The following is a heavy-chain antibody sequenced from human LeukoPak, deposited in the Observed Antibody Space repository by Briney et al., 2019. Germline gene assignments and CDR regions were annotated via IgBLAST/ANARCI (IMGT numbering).Heavy chain of an antibody. D-gene: IGHD1-26*01. CDR3: ARHKDKDERGGSYPLDY. J-gene: IGHJ4*02. CDR1: GGSINGYY. Sequence: SETLSLTCTVSGGSINGYYWSWIRQPPGKTLEWIAYIYNSGTTNYNPSLKSRVTISRDTSKNQFSLKLSSVTAADTAVYYCARHKDKDERGGSYPLDYWGQGTLVTVSS. CDR2: IYNSGTT. V-gene: IGHV4-59*08.